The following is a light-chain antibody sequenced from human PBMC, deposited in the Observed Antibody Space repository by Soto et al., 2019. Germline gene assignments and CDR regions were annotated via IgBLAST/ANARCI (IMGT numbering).Light chain of an antibody. V-gene: IGLV1-40*01. CDR1: SSNIGAGYD. Sequence: QSVLTQPPSVSGAPGQRVTISCTGSSSNIGAGYDVHWYQQLPGAAPRLLIYGNINRPSGVSDRFSGSKSGTSASLAITGLKAEEEADYYCQSHDSSLSGSVFGGGTKLTVL. J-gene: IGLJ2*01. CDR3: QSHDSSLSGSV. CDR2: GNI.